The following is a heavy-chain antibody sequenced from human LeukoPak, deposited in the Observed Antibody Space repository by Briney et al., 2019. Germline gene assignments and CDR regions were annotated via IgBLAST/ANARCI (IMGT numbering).Heavy chain of an antibody. J-gene: IGHJ5*02. CDR1: GYRFISYW. Sequence: PGESLKISCKGSGYRFISYWIGWVRQMPGKGLEWMGIIYPGDSDTRYSPSFQGQVTISADKSISTAYLQWGSLKASDTAMYYCARSQGYCSGGSCLQGDWFDPWGQGTLVTVSS. CDR3: ARSQGYCSGGSCLQGDWFDP. V-gene: IGHV5-51*01. CDR2: IYPGDSDT. D-gene: IGHD2-15*01.